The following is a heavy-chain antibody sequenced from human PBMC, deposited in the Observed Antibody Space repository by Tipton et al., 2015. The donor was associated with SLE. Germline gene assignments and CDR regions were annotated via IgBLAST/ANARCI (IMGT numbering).Heavy chain of an antibody. CDR1: GFMFNSYA. J-gene: IGHJ4*02. D-gene: IGHD5-12*01. V-gene: IGHV3-30*04. Sequence: VQSGGGVVQPGRSLRLSCAASGFMFNSYAMHWVRQSPGKGLQWVAFISNDGSNNYYTGSVKGRFTISRDNSRNTLYLQMSSLGAEDTAMYYCARARGYSGYDGVVGLWGQGTQVTVSS. CDR3: ARARGYSGYDGVVGL. CDR2: ISNDGSNN.